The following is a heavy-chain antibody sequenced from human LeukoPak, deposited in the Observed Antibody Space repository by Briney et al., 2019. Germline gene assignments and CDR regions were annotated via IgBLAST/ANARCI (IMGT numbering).Heavy chain of an antibody. CDR1: GGSISSDD. D-gene: IGHD3-22*01. CDR2: IYSSGNT. V-gene: IGHV4-4*07. CDR3: ARDSSGYYGLFDP. J-gene: IGHJ5*02. Sequence: SETLSLTCTVSGGSISSDDWSWIRQSAGKGLEWIGRIYSSGNTNHNPSLKSRVTMSVDTPKNQFSLRLSSVTAADTAGYYCARDSSGYYGLFDPWGQGTLVTVSS.